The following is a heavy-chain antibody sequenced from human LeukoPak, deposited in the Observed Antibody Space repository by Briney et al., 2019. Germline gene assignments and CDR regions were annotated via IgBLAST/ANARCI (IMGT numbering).Heavy chain of an antibody. J-gene: IGHJ4*02. CDR2: INHSGTT. CDR3: ATVGAGVAARPTLDY. CDR1: GGSFSGYY. D-gene: IGHD6-6*01. V-gene: IGHV4-34*01. Sequence: SETLSLTCAVYGGSFSGYYWSWIRQPPGKGLEWIGVINHSGTTNYNPSLKSRVPISEDTSKNQFSLKLSSVTAAHTAMYYCATVGAGVAARPTLDYWGQGTLVTVSS.